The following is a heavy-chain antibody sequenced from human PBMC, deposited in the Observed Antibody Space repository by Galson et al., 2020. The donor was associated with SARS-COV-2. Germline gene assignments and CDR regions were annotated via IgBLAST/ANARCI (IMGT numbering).Heavy chain of an antibody. CDR3: ARVGASGWHVDL. J-gene: IGHJ5*02. CDR1: GFSLTTGGVG. CDR2: IYWDDDK. D-gene: IGHD6-19*01. V-gene: IGHV2-5*02. Sequence: SGPTLVKPTQTLTLTCTFSGFSLTTGGVGVGWIRQPPGKALEWLALIYWDDDKRYSPSLKSRLTITKDTSNNQVVLTLANMDPVDTGTYYCARVGASGWHVDLCGQAFLVTVSA.